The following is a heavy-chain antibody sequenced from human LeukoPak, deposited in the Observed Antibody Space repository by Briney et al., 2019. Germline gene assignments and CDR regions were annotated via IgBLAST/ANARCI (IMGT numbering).Heavy chain of an antibody. CDR1: GGTFSNYA. D-gene: IGHD1-26*01. J-gene: IGHJ5*02. V-gene: IGHV1-69*05. CDR3: ARDLRVGATNWFDP. CDR2: IIPIFGTA. Sequence: GASVKVSCTASGGTFSNYAISWVRQAPGQGLEWMGRIIPIFGTANYAQKFQGGVTITTDESTSTAYMELSSLRSEDTAVYYCARDLRVGATNWFDPWGQGTLVTVSS.